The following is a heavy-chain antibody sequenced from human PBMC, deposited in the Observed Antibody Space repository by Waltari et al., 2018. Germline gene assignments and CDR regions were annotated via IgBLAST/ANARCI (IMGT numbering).Heavy chain of an antibody. Sequence: QVQLVQSGSELKKPGASVKVSCKASGYTFTSYAMNWVRQAPGQGLEWMGWINPNSGGTNYAQKVQGRVTMTRDTSISTAYMELSRLISDDTAVDYCARGGVYIGEIDYWGQGTLVTVSS. CDR3: ARGGVYIGEIDY. CDR2: INPNSGGT. J-gene: IGHJ4*02. CDR1: GYTFTSYA. D-gene: IGHD6-13*01. V-gene: IGHV1-2*02.